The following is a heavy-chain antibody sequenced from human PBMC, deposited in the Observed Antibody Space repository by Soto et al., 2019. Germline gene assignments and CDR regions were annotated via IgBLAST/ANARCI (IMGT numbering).Heavy chain of an antibody. V-gene: IGHV4-4*02. Sequence: QVRLQESGPGLVKPSGTLSLTCLVSGGSMSSPNWWTWVRQAPVKGLEWIAEIHHSGATNYSPSLKSRAVISIDKSNNQFSLQLTSVTAADTAVYSCATGSPYYYGSGGMWDSWGRGALVTVSS. J-gene: IGHJ4*02. CDR2: IHHSGAT. CDR3: ATGSPYYYGSGGMWDS. CDR1: GGSMSSPNW. D-gene: IGHD3-10*01.